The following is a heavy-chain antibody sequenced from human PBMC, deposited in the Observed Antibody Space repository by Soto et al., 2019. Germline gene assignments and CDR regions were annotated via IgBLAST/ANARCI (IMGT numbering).Heavy chain of an antibody. V-gene: IGHV3-7*01. Sequence: GGSLRLSCAASGFTFSSYWMSWVRQAPGKGLEWVANIKQDGSEKYYGDSVKVRFTISRDNAKNSLYLQMNSLRAEDTAVYYCARFRGKSGSYYWFDPWGQGTLVTVSS. CDR2: IKQDGSEK. J-gene: IGHJ5*02. CDR1: GFTFSSYW. CDR3: ARFRGKSGSYYWFDP. D-gene: IGHD1-26*01.